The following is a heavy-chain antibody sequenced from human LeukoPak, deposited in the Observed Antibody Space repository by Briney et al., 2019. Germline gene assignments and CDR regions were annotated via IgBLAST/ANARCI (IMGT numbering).Heavy chain of an antibody. CDR3: AREAHNCSSTSCYFKGGIFDY. J-gene: IGHJ4*02. D-gene: IGHD2-2*01. V-gene: IGHV1-69*02. CDR2: IIPILGIA. Sequence: SVKVSCKASGGTFSGYTISGVRQAPGQGLGWRGRIIPILGIANYTQKFQGRVTITADKSTSTAYMELSSLRSEDTAVYHCAREAHNCSSTSCYFKGGIFDYWGQGTLVTVSS. CDR1: GGTFSGYT.